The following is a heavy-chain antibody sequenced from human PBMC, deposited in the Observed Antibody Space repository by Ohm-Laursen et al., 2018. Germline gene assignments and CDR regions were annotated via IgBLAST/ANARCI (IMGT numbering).Heavy chain of an antibody. CDR1: VGSNSGLY. J-gene: IGHJ5*02. D-gene: IGHD2-15*01. CDR2: IYGRGGT. Sequence: SQTLSLTCTVSVGSNSGLYWSWIRQPAGKGLEWIGDIYGRGGTDYNPSYNPSLKSRVTMTRDTSKNQFSLNLNSFTAADTAVYYCARGPSCSGGTCYNLAWLGPWGQGTLVTVSA. CDR3: ARGPSCSGGTCYNLAWLGP. V-gene: IGHV4-4*07.